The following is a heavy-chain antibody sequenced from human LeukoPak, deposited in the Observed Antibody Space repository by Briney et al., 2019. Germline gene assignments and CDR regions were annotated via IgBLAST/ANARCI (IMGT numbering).Heavy chain of an antibody. CDR2: INTNTGNP. V-gene: IGHV7-4-1*02. J-gene: IGHJ4*02. CDR1: GYTFTSYY. D-gene: IGHD6-19*01. CDR3: AREAQSSGWSY. Sequence: ASVKVSCKASGYTFTSYYIHWVRQAPGQGLEWMGWINTNTGNPTYAQGFTGRFVFSLDTSVSTAYLQISSLKAEDTAVYYCAREAQSSGWSYWGQGTLVTVSS.